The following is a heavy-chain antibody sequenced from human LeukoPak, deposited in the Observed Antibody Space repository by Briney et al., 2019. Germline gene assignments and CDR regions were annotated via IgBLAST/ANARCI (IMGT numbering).Heavy chain of an antibody. CDR3: ATLITYCSGGSCYSGWFDP. J-gene: IGHJ5*02. CDR1: GGTFSSYA. V-gene: IGHV1-69*06. CDR2: IIPIFGTA. Sequence: GASVKVSCKASGGTFSSYAISWVRQAPGQGLEWMGGIIPIFGTANYAQKFQGRVTITADKSTSTAYMELSSLRSEDTAVYYCATLITYCSGGSCYSGWFDPWGQGTLVTVSS. D-gene: IGHD2-15*01.